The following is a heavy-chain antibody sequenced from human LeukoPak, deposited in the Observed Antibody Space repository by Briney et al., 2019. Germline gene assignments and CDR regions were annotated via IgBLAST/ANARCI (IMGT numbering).Heavy chain of an antibody. Sequence: SVKVSCKASGGTFSSYAISWVRQAPGQGLEWMGGIIPIFGTANYAQKFQGRVTITTDESTSTAYMELSSLRSEVTAVYYCALWGSYGGNYMDVWGKGTTVTVSS. V-gene: IGHV1-69*05. CDR3: ALWGSYGGNYMDV. D-gene: IGHD4-23*01. CDR1: GGTFSSYA. CDR2: IIPIFGTA. J-gene: IGHJ6*03.